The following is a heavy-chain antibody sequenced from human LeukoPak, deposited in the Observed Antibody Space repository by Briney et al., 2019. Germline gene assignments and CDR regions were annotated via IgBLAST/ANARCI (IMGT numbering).Heavy chain of an antibody. J-gene: IGHJ4*02. Sequence: PSETLSLTCTVSGGSISSYYWSWIRQPAGKGLEWIGRIYASGSTNYNPSLKSRVTISVDKSKNQFSLKLTSVTAADTAVYYCARDRGGGDSSIMDYWGQGTLVTVSS. CDR1: GGSISSYY. CDR3: ARDRGGGDSSIMDY. D-gene: IGHD2-21*02. V-gene: IGHV4-4*07. CDR2: IYASGST.